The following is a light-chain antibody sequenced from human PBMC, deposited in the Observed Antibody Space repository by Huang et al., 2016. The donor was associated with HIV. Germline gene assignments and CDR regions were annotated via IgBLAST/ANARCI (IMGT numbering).Light chain of an antibody. CDR3: QQLNSYPPT. CDR1: QGISSY. V-gene: IGKV1-9*01. Sequence: IRLTQSPSSLSASVGDRVTITCRASQGISSYLAWYQQKPGKAPKLLIYAASTLQSGVPSRFSGSGSGTDFTLTISSLQPEDFVTYHCQQLNSYPPTFGQGTKVEIK. J-gene: IGKJ1*01. CDR2: AAS.